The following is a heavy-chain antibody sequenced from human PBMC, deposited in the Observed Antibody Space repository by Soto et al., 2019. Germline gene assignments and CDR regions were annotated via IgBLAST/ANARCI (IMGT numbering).Heavy chain of an antibody. D-gene: IGHD2-8*02. Sequence: SETLSLTCAVSGASIGSGGWWSWVRQPPGKGLEWIAEIFHDGNTNYSPSLKSRVTISVDKSQNQFSLNVYSVTAADTAVYYCARHEGWTGPDQWGQGTLVTVS. V-gene: IGHV4-4*02. CDR3: ARHEGWTGPDQ. CDR1: GASIGSGGW. CDR2: IFHDGNT. J-gene: IGHJ5*02.